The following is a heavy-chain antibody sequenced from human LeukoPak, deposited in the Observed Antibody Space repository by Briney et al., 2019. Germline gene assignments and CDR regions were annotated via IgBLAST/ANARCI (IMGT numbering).Heavy chain of an antibody. D-gene: IGHD6-13*01. CDR3: ARVEAAAGDGQFDY. CDR1: GYTFTGYY. V-gene: IGHV1-2*02. CDR2: INPNSGGT. Sequence: ASVKVSCKASGYTFTGYYMHWVRQAPGQGLEWMGWINPNSGGTNYAQKFQGRVTMTRDTSISTAYMELRSLRSDDTAVYYCARVEAAAGDGQFDYWGQGTLVTVSS. J-gene: IGHJ4*02.